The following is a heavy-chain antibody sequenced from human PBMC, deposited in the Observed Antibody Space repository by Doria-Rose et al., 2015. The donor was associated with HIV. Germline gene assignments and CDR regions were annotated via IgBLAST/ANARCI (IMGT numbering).Heavy chain of an antibody. J-gene: IGHJ4*02. V-gene: IGHV1-69*01. CDR1: EGSFSSYV. CDR2: IIPMFGTA. Sequence: SSVEVSCKASEGSFSSYVISWVRQAPGQGLEWMGGIIPMFGTADYARKFQGRVTITADESTSTGYMELSSLRSEDTAVYYCARDLVSGSTDWGQGTLVTVSS. D-gene: IGHD1-26*01. CDR3: ARDLVSGSTD.